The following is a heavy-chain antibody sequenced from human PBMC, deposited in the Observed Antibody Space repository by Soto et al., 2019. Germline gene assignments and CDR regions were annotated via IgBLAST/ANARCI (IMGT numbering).Heavy chain of an antibody. CDR3: ARGVRSGSYFYNWFDP. J-gene: IGHJ5*02. CDR2: IYHSGTT. V-gene: IGHV4-31*02. Sequence: LCGGSISSGGYYWSWIRQHPGKGLEWIGYIYHSGTTYYTPSLESRFTISGDTSKNQFSLKVNSVTAADTAVYYCARGVRSGSYFYNWFDPWGQGTLVTVSS. CDR1: GGSISSGGYY. D-gene: IGHD3-10*01.